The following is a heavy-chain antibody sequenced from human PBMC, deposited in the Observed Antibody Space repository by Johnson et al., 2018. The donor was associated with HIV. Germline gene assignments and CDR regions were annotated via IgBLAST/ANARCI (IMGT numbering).Heavy chain of an antibody. Sequence: VQLVESGGGVVQPGRSLRLSCAASGFSFSSYAMTWVRQAPGKGLEWVSSISGSGGSTYYADSVKGQFTISRDNSKNTLYLQMSSLRAEDTAVYYCARGGGSSSWYQADAFDIWGQGTMVTVSS. CDR3: ARGGGSSSWYQADAFDI. J-gene: IGHJ3*02. D-gene: IGHD6-13*01. V-gene: IGHV3-23*04. CDR1: GFSFSSYA. CDR2: ISGSGGST.